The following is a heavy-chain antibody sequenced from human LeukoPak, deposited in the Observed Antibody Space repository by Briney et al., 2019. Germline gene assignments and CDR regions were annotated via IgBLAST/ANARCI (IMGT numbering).Heavy chain of an antibody. CDR2: IKGDGSDK. V-gene: IGHV3-7*01. D-gene: IGHD2-2*01. Sequence: GGSLRLSCAASGFTFSSYWMSWVRQAPGKGLEWVGNIKGDGSDKYYVDSVKGRFTISRDNAKNSLYLQMNSLRAEDTAVYYCARDPAAWDSWGQGTLVTVSS. CDR1: GFTFSSYW. CDR3: ARDPAAWDS. J-gene: IGHJ4*02.